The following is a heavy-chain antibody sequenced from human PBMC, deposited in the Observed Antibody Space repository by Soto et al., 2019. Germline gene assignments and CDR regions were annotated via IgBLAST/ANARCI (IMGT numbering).Heavy chain of an antibody. J-gene: IGHJ4*02. V-gene: IGHV3-33*01. CDR2: IWNAGNNK. D-gene: IGHD4-4*01. CDR1: GFTFSSHA. Sequence: QVQLVESGGGVVQPGRSLRLSCAASGFTFSSHAMNWVRQAPGKGLEWVALIWNAGNNKYYADAGSVKGRFTISRDNSRNTLYLEMNSVRADDTGVYYCVRGPDYSNFGYFDYWGQGTLVTVSS. CDR3: VRGPDYSNFGYFDY.